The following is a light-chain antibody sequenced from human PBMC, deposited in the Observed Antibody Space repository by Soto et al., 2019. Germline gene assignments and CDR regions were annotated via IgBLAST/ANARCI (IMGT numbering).Light chain of an antibody. Sequence: SYELTQAPSVSVSPGQTASITCSGDKLGDTYPCWYQQKPGQSPVLVIYQDSKRPSGIPERFSGSNSGNTATLTISGTQAMDEADYYCQAWDSGAAVFGGGTKVTVL. CDR1: KLGDTY. J-gene: IGLJ2*01. CDR2: QDS. V-gene: IGLV3-1*01. CDR3: QAWDSGAAV.